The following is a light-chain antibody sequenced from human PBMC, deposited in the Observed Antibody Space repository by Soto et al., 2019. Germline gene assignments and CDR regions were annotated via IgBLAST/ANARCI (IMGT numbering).Light chain of an antibody. CDR3: SSYTTTIVI. V-gene: IGLV2-14*01. Sequence: QSVLTQPASVSGSPGQSVTISCTGTSSDVGGYDFVSWYQQRPGKAPKLVIYDVTYRPSGVSDRFSGSKSGNTASLTISGVQADDDADYYCSSYTTTIVIFGGGTKLTVL. J-gene: IGLJ2*01. CDR1: SSDVGGYDF. CDR2: DVT.